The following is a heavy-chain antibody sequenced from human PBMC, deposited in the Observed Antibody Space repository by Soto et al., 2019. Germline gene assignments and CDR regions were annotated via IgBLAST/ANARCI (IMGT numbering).Heavy chain of an antibody. Sequence: ASVKVSCKASGYTFTSYGISWVRQAPGQGLEWMGWISAYNGNTNYAQKLQGRVTMTTDTSTSTAYMELRSLRSDDTAVYYCARDGFHPRQLPRDYYYYYYMDVWGKGTTVTVSS. CDR2: ISAYNGNT. CDR3: ARDGFHPRQLPRDYYYYYYMDV. J-gene: IGHJ6*03. D-gene: IGHD3-10*01. V-gene: IGHV1-18*01. CDR1: GYTFTSYG.